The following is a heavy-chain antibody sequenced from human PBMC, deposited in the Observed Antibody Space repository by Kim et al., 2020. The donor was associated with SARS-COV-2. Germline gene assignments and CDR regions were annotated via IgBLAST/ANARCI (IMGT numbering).Heavy chain of an antibody. J-gene: IGHJ4*02. CDR1: GFTFSNAW. CDR2: IKSKTDGGTT. V-gene: IGHV3-15*01. Sequence: GGSLRLSCAASGFTFSNAWMSWVRQAPGKGLEWVGRIKSKTDGGTTDYAAPVKGRFTISRDDSKNTLYLQMNSLKTEDTAVYYCTTDLYSSSWYRVIDYWGQGTLVTVSS. CDR3: TTDLYSSSWYRVIDY. D-gene: IGHD6-13*01.